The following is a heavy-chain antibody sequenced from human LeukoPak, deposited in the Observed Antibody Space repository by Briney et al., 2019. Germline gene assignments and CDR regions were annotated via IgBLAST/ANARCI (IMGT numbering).Heavy chain of an antibody. CDR3: TRRGGVAGPFDY. CDR1: GYTFTSYY. Sequence: ASVKVSCKASGYTFTSYYMHWVRQAPGQGLEWMGIINPSGGSTSYAQKFQGRVTMTRDTSTSTVYMELSSLRSEDTAVYYCTRRGGVAGPFDYWGQGTLVTVSS. J-gene: IGHJ4*02. D-gene: IGHD6-19*01. CDR2: INPSGGST. V-gene: IGHV1-46*01.